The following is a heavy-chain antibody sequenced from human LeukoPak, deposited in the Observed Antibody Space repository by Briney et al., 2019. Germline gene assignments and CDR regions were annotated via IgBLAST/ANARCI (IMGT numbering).Heavy chain of an antibody. CDR3: ARYVWGSYPTFEDY. Sequence: PSETLSLTCTVSGGSISSYYWSWIRQPPAKGLEWIGYIYYSGSTNYNPSLKSRVTISVDTSKNQFSLKLSSVTAADTAVYYCARYVWGSYPTFEDYWGQGTLVTVSS. J-gene: IGHJ4*02. V-gene: IGHV4-59*01. CDR2: IYYSGST. D-gene: IGHD3-16*02. CDR1: GGSISSYY.